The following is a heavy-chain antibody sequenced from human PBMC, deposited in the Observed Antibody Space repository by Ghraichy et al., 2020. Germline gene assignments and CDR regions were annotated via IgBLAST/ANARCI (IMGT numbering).Heavy chain of an antibody. CDR3: ARHMRGVLGALHI. Sequence: SETLSLTCTVSGGSISPFYWSRIRRSPGRGLEWITYMYYNGDTNYNPSLESRVTISVATSNNQFSLKVNSVTAADTAVYYCARHMRGVLGALHIWGQGTMVTVSS. CDR2: MYYNGDT. CDR1: GGSISPFY. V-gene: IGHV4-59*08. J-gene: IGHJ3*02. D-gene: IGHD3-10*01.